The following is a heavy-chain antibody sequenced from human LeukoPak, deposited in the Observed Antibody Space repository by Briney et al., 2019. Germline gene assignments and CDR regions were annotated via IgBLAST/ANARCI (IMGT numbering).Heavy chain of an antibody. CDR1: GFTFSSYA. CDR3: AKARGWFLDY. D-gene: IGHD6-19*01. CDR2: ISGSGGST. V-gene: IGHV3-23*01. J-gene: IGHJ4*02. Sequence: PGGSLRLSCAASGFTFSSYAMNWVRQAAGKGLEWVSGISGSGGSTYYADSVKGRFTISRDNSKNALYLQMNSLRAEDTAVYYCAKARGWFLDYWGQGTLVTVSS.